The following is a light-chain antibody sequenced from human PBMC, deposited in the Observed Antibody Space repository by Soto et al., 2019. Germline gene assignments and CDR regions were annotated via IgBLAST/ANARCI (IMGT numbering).Light chain of an antibody. CDR1: SSDVGRYNY. V-gene: IGLV2-14*01. CDR2: EVT. CDR3: CSYTTSTTLV. Sequence: QSVLTQPASVSGSPGQSITISCTGTSSDVGRYNYVSWYQQHPGKAPRLMIYEVTYRPSGISNRFSGSKSGNTASLTISGLQAEDEGDYYCCSYTTSTTLVFGGGTQLTV. J-gene: IGLJ2*01.